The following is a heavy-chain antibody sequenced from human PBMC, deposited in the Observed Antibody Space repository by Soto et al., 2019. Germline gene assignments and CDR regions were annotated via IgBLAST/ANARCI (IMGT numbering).Heavy chain of an antibody. CDR1: GDSIRGDY. V-gene: IGHV4-59*12. CDR3: ARGSVVAATLFDY. J-gene: IGHJ4*02. Sequence: SETLSLTCTASGDSIRGDYWSWIRQPPGKRLEWIAYISYSGTTNYNPSLKSRVTISLDTSKNQFSLKLSSVTAADTAVYYCARGSVVAATLFDYWGQGTLVTVSS. CDR2: ISYSGTT. D-gene: IGHD2-15*01.